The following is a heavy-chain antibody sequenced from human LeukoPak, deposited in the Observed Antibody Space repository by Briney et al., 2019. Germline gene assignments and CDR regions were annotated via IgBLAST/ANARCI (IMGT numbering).Heavy chain of an antibody. V-gene: IGHV4-59*08. CDR2: IYYSGST. J-gene: IGHJ4*02. CDR3: ASDPYDSSGYVGY. Sequence: SETLSLTCTVSGGSISSYYWSWIRQPPGKGLEWIGYIYYSGSTNYNPSLKSRVTISVDTSKNQFSLKLSSVTAADTAVYYCASDPYDSSGYVGYWGQGTLVTVSS. D-gene: IGHD3-22*01. CDR1: GGSISSYY.